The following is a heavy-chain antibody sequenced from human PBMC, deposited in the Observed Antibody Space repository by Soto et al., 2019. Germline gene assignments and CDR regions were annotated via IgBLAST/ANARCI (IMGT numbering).Heavy chain of an antibody. J-gene: IGHJ6*02. CDR3: ARDGAYCGGDCSVSHPYYYYGMDV. V-gene: IGHV1-69*08. D-gene: IGHD2-21*02. CDR2: IIPILGIA. Sequence: QVQLVQSGAEVKKPGSSVKVSCKASGGTFSSYTISWVRQAPGQGLEWMGRIIPILGIANYAQKFQGRVTITADKSTSTASMELSSLRSEDTAVYYCARDGAYCGGDCSVSHPYYYYGMDVWGQGTTVTVSS. CDR1: GGTFSSYT.